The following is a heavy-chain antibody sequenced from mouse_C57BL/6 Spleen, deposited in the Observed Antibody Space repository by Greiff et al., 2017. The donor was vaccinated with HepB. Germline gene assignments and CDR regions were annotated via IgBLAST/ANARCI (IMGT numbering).Heavy chain of an antibody. D-gene: IGHD1-1*01. CDR1: GYTFTSYW. CDR2: IDPNSGGT. Sequence: HVQLQQPGAELVKPGASVKLSCKASGYTFTSYWMHWVKQRPGRGLEWIGRIDPNSGGTKYNEKFKSKATLTVDKPSSTAYMQLSSLTSEDSAVYYCARWDYYGSGGLSSYYFDYWGQGTTLTVSS. J-gene: IGHJ2*01. CDR3: ARWDYYGSGGLSSYYFDY. V-gene: IGHV1-72*01.